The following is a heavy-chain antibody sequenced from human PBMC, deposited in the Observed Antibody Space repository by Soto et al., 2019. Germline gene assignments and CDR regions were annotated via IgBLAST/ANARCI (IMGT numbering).Heavy chain of an antibody. CDR2: VFYSGAT. V-gene: IGHV4-30-4*01. CDR3: ARAGFSYGHLLF. Sequence: SLTWNVSGGPIKTGDYYWNWIRQPPGKGLEWIGYVFYSGATNYSPSLKSRAAISMDTSKNQFSLSLTSVTAADTAVYYCARAGFSYGHLLFWGQGIRVTVSS. J-gene: IGHJ4*02. D-gene: IGHD3-10*01. CDR1: GGPIKTGDYY.